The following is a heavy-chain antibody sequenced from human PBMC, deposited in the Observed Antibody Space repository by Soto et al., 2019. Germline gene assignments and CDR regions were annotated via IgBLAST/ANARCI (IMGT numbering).Heavy chain of an antibody. J-gene: IGHJ4*02. CDR1: GFTFRQYW. CDR2: LSGRGNEI. D-gene: IGHD2-2*01. Sequence: EMQLVESGGGLVQPGGSLRLSCVASGFTFRQYWMSWVRQAPGKGLEWVANLSGRGNEIYYVDSGRGRFTISRDNASNSLCLKMTSLRVEGTGGYYCVGEAWGPAHFRGQGTLVTVSS. V-gene: IGHV3-7*04. CDR3: VGEAWGPAHF.